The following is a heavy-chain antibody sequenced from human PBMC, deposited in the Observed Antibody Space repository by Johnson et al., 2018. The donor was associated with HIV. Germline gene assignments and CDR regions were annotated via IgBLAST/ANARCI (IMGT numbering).Heavy chain of an antibody. D-gene: IGHD3-16*01. Sequence: MLLVESGGGVVRPGGSLRLSCAASGFRFDDYGMTWVRQAPGKGLEWVSGINWNGDSTGYADSVKGRFTISRDNAKNSLYLQMNSLRAEDTAVYYCARPLGPPLWHDAFDIWGQGTVVTVSS. CDR3: ARPLGPPLWHDAFDI. V-gene: IGHV3-20*04. CDR2: INWNGDST. J-gene: IGHJ3*02. CDR1: GFRFDDYG.